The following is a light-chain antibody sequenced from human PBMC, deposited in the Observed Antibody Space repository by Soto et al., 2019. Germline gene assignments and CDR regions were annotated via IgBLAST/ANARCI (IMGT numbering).Light chain of an antibody. CDR1: QSVSSNY. Sequence: EIVLTQSPGTLSLSPGERATLSCRASQSVSSNYLAWYQHKPGQAPRLLIFGASSRATGIPDRFSGSGSGTDFTLDISSLEPEDFSVYYCHHYGSSPRTFGQGTKVEIK. V-gene: IGKV3-20*01. J-gene: IGKJ1*01. CDR3: HHYGSSPRT. CDR2: GAS.